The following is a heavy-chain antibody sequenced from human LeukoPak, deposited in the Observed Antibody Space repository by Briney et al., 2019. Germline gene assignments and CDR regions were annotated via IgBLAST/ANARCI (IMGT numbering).Heavy chain of an antibody. CDR2: IYSGGRT. CDR1: GFSVRDSY. D-gene: IGHD6-13*01. CDR3: AKEGQQERDHRTYFLYYMDV. V-gene: IGHV3-53*01. Sequence: PGGSLGLSCTASGFSVRDSYMSWVRQAPGKGLEWVSVIYSGGRTYYADSVRGRSTISRDDSDNTLYLQMTSLRPEDTALYYCAKEGQQERDHRTYFLYYMDVWGSGTTVTVSS. J-gene: IGHJ6*03.